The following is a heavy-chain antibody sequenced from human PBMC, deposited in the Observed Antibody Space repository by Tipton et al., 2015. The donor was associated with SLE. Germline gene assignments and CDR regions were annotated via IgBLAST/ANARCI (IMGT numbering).Heavy chain of an antibody. D-gene: IGHD5-12*01. Sequence: TLSLTCTVSGGSISSYYWSWIRQPPGKGLEWIGYIYYSGSTNYNPSLKSRVTISVDTSKNQFSLKLSSVTAADTAVYYCARDTGYSGYDYFYYYYGMDVWGQGTTVTVSS. CDR3: ARDTGYSGYDYFYYYYGMDV. CDR1: GGSISSYY. CDR2: IYYSGST. J-gene: IGHJ6*02. V-gene: IGHV4-59*01.